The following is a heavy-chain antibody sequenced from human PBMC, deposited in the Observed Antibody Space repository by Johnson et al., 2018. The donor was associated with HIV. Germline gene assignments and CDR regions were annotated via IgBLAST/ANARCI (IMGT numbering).Heavy chain of an antibody. Sequence: EVQLVESGGGLVQPGGSLRLSCAASGFTFDDYGMSWVRQAPGKGLEWVSVIYSGGRSYYADSVTGRLTLSRDNSNNTLYLQMNSLKTEDTAVYYCTTPSGSYVSSYDAFDIWGQGTMVTVSS. J-gene: IGHJ3*02. D-gene: IGHD1-26*01. CDR1: GFTFDDYG. V-gene: IGHV3-66*01. CDR3: TTPSGSYVSSYDAFDI. CDR2: IYSGGRS.